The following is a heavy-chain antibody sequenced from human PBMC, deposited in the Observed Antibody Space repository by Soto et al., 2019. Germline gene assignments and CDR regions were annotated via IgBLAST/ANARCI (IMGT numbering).Heavy chain of an antibody. Sequence: GASVKVSCKASGGTFSSYAISWVRQAPGQGLEWMGGIIPIFGTANYAQKFQGRVTITADESTSTAYMELSSLRSEDTAVYYCARLTVTNRVFELNCLDPCGQGPLVTVSS. CDR2: IIPIFGTA. J-gene: IGHJ5*02. D-gene: IGHD4-4*01. CDR1: GGTFSSYA. V-gene: IGHV1-69*13. CDR3: ARLTVTNRVFELNCLDP.